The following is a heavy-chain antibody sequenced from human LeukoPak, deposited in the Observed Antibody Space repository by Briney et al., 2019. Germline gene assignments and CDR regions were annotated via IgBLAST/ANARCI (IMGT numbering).Heavy chain of an antibody. CDR1: GYTFTGYY. D-gene: IGHD3-10*01. Sequence: KPGASVKVSCKASGYTFTGYYMHWVRQAPGQGLEWMGWINPNSGGTNYAQKFQGRVTMTRDTSISTAYMELSRLRSDDTAVYYCARGRNGPLWFGGLEIWGQGTMVTVSS. CDR3: ARGRNGPLWFGGLEI. CDR2: INPNSGGT. V-gene: IGHV1-2*02. J-gene: IGHJ3*02.